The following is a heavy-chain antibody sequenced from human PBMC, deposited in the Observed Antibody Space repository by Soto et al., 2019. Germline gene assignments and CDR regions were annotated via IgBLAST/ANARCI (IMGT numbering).Heavy chain of an antibody. J-gene: IGHJ4*02. CDR3: ARLYASGWFFDY. Sequence: GGSLRLSCAASGFTVSDNYMNWVRQAPGKGLEWVSIIYSGGSTYYADSVKGRFTISRDNSKNTLYLQMNSLTAEDTAVYFCARLYASGWFFDYWGQGTLVTVSS. CDR2: IYSGGST. CDR1: GFTVSDNY. V-gene: IGHV3-53*01. D-gene: IGHD6-19*01.